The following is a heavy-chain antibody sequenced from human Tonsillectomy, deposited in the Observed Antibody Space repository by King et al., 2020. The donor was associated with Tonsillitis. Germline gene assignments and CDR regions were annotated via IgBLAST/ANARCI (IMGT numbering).Heavy chain of an antibody. V-gene: IGHV4-34*01. Sequence: VQLQQWGAGLLKPSETLSLTCAVYGGSFNSYYWSWIRQSPGKGLEWIGEINHSGSTNYNSSLKSRVIISVDTSKNQISLGLSSVTAADTAIYYCASHLQYTSGRLCWFDPWGQGTLVTVSS. CDR1: GGSFNSYY. CDR3: ASHLQYTSGRLCWFDP. CDR2: INHSGST. J-gene: IGHJ5*02. D-gene: IGHD6-19*01.